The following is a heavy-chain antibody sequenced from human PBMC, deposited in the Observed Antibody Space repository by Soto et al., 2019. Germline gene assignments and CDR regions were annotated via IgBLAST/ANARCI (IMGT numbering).Heavy chain of an antibody. CDR3: ARDLGRSGRSAGFDY. Sequence: ASGKVSCKASGYTFTGYYMHWVRQAPGQGLEWMGWINPSSGGTRYPQKFQGRVTMTRDTSISTVYMALTRLRSDDTAVYYCARDLGRSGRSAGFDYWGKRHLVTVS. J-gene: IGHJ4*02. CDR2: INPSSGGT. CDR1: GYTFTGYY. V-gene: IGHV1-2*02. D-gene: IGHD1-26*01.